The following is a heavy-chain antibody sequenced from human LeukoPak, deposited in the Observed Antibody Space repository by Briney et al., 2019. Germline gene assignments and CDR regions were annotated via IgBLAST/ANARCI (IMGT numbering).Heavy chain of an antibody. Sequence: AGGPLRLSCAASGFTVSRSQMNWVRQAPGKGLEWVSVIYSGGSTCYADSVKGRFTISRDNSENTVSLQMNSLRAEDTAVYYCARDRVGAIVYGMDVWGQGTTVTVSS. J-gene: IGHJ6*02. CDR1: GFTVSRSQ. CDR3: ARDRVGAIVYGMDV. CDR2: IYSGGST. D-gene: IGHD1-26*01. V-gene: IGHV3-53*01.